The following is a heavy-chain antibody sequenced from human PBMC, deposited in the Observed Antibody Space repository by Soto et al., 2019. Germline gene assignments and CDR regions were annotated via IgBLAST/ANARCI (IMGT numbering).Heavy chain of an antibody. V-gene: IGHV4-30-4*01. Sequence: QVQLQESGPGLVKPSQTLSLTCTVSGGSINSGDYYWSWIRQPPGKGLEWIGYIYYSGSTYYNPSLKCRVTISVDTSKNQFSLKLSSVTAADTALYYCARVGVFWATTIDYWGQGTLVTVSS. CDR1: GGSINSGDYY. J-gene: IGHJ4*02. CDR3: ARVGVFWATTIDY. D-gene: IGHD3-10*02. CDR2: IYYSGST.